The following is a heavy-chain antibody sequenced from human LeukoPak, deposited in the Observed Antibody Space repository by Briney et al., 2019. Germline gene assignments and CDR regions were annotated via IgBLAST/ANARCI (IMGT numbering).Heavy chain of an antibody. Sequence: SETVSLTCAVSGDSLNTYYWNWLRQTPGKGLEWIGYIYDSGSTNYNPSLKNRVTISADTSKNQFSLKVNSVTTADTAVYYCARDCSSSSCYLPDVWGKGTTVTVSS. V-gene: IGHV4-59*01. J-gene: IGHJ6*04. CDR3: ARDCSSSSCYLPDV. CDR1: GDSLNTYY. D-gene: IGHD2-2*01. CDR2: IYDSGST.